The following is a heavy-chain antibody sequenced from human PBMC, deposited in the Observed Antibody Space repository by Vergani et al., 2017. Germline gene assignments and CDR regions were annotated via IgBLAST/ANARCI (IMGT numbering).Heavy chain of an antibody. D-gene: IGHD3-22*01. Sequence: QVTLKESGPALVKPTQTLTLTCTLSGFSVNSHSMRVIWIRQPPGKALEWLARIDWDDDKFYDRSLKTRLTISKDTSKNQVVLRMTNMDPVDTAMYYCTRTLSDSRGYFIDYWGQGTLVTVSS. J-gene: IGHJ4*02. V-gene: IGHV2-70*04. CDR1: GFSVNSHSMR. CDR2: IDWDDDK. CDR3: TRTLSDSRGYFIDY.